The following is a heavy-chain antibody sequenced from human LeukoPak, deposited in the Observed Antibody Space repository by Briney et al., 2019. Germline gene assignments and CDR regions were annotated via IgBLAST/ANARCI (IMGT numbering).Heavy chain of an antibody. V-gene: IGHV3-7*01. CDR1: GFNFSSYW. D-gene: IGHD1-26*01. Sequence: GGSLRLSCAGSGFNFSSYWMSWVRQAPRKGLEWVANIKQDGSEKYYVDSVKGRFTISRDNAKNSLYLQMNSLRAEDTAVYYCARKGGATTYGYYYYYMDVWGKGTTVTISS. CDR3: ARKGGATTYGYYYYYMDV. J-gene: IGHJ6*03. CDR2: IKQDGSEK.